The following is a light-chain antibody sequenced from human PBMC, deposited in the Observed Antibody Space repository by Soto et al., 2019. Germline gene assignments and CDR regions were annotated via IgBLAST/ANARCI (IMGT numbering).Light chain of an antibody. CDR1: SSNIGAGYD. V-gene: IGLV1-40*01. CDR2: GNS. CDR3: QSYDSSLSALYV. Sequence: QSVLTQPPSVSGAPGQRVTISCTWSSSNIGAGYDVHWYQQLPGTAPKLLIYGNSNRPSGVPDRFSGSKSGTSASLAITGLQAEDEADYYCQSYDSSLSALYVFGTGTKLTVL. J-gene: IGLJ1*01.